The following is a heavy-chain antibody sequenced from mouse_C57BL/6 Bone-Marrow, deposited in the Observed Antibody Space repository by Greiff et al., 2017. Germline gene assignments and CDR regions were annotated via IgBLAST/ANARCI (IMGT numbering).Heavy chain of an antibody. D-gene: IGHD1-1*01. Sequence: VQLQQSGPELVKPGASVKLSCTASGYTFTSYDINWVTPTTGQGLAWIGLICPRDGRTKDTEKFKGRATLTVDTSSSTAYMERHSLTSEDSAVYFGARDYGSSYWYFDVWGTGTTVTVAS. V-gene: IGHV1-85*01. CDR3: ARDYGSSYWYFDV. CDR1: GYTFTSYD. CDR2: ICPRDGRT. J-gene: IGHJ1*03.